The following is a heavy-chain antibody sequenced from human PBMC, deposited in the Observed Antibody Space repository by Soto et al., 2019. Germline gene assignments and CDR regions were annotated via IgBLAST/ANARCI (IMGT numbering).Heavy chain of an antibody. CDR2: INPNSGGT. CDR3: ARDRRGRDGRALDY. CDR1: GYTFTGYY. D-gene: IGHD1-26*01. J-gene: IGHJ4*02. Sequence: ASVKVSCKASGYTFTGYYMHWVRQAPGQGLEWMGWINPNSGGTNYAQKFQGWVTMTRDTSISTAYMELSRLRSDDTAVYYCARDRRGRDGRALDYWGQGTLVTVSS. V-gene: IGHV1-2*04.